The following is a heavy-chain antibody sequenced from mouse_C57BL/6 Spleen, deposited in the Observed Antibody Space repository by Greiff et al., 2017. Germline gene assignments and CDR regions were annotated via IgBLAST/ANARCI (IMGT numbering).Heavy chain of an antibody. CDR1: GFSLTSYG. CDR3: ASSYGNYLFAY. Sequence: VQLQQSGPGLVQPSQSLSITCTVSGFSLTSYGVHWVRQSPGKGLEWLGVIWRGGSTDYNAAFMSRLSSTKDNSKSQVFLKMNSLQADDTAIYYCASSYGNYLFAYWGQGTLVTVSA. CDR2: IWRGGST. V-gene: IGHV2-5*01. D-gene: IGHD2-1*01. J-gene: IGHJ3*01.